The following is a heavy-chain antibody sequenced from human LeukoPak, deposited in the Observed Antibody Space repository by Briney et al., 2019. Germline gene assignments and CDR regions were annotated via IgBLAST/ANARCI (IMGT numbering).Heavy chain of an antibody. V-gene: IGHV4-38-2*02. Sequence: PSETLSLTCTVSGYSISSGYYWGWIRQPPGKGLEWIGSISHSGSTYYNPSLKSRVSISVDTSKNQFSLKLSSVTAADTAVYYCARGESEGYSSGLEYFQHXGXGTLVTVSS. CDR2: ISHSGST. J-gene: IGHJ1*01. CDR1: GYSISSGYY. CDR3: ARGESEGYSSGLEYFQH. D-gene: IGHD6-19*01.